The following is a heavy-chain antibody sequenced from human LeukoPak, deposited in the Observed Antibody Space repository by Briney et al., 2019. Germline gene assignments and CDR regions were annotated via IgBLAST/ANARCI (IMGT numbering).Heavy chain of an antibody. CDR1: GFTVSSNY. CDR3: ARDTSYSSGWYVPGY. CDR2: IYSGGST. D-gene: IGHD6-19*01. Sequence: PGGSLRLSCAASGFTVSSNYMSWVRQAPGKGLEWVSVIYSGGSTYYADSVKGRFTISRDNSKNTLYLQMNSLRAEDTAVYYCARDTSYSSGWYVPGYWGQGTLVTVSS. V-gene: IGHV3-66*01. J-gene: IGHJ4*02.